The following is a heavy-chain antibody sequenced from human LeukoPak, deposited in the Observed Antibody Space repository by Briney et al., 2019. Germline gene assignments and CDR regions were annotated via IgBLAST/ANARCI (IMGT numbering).Heavy chain of an antibody. CDR1: GGSISSSSYY. CDR3: ARSLLDFGVVIEYYYYMDV. V-gene: IGHV4-39*01. D-gene: IGHD3-3*01. Sequence: PSETLSLTCTVSGGSISSSSYYWGWVRQPPGKGLEWIGSIYYSGSTYYNPSLKSRVTISVDTSKNQFSLQLNSVTPEDTAVYYCARSLLDFGVVIEYYYYMDVWGKGTTVTVSS. CDR2: IYYSGST. J-gene: IGHJ6*03.